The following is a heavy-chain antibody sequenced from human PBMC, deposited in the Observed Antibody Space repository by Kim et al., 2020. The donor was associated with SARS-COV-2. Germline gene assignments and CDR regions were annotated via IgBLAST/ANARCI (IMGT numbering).Heavy chain of an antibody. CDR3: ARAVGYVLWFDY. V-gene: IGHV2-26*01. Sequence: SGPTLVNPTETLTLTCTVSGFSLSNARMGVSWIRQPPGKALEWLAHIFSNDEKSYSTTLKSRLTISKDTSKSQVVLTMTNMDPVDTATYYCARAVGYVLWFDYWGQGTLVTVSS. J-gene: IGHJ4*02. CDR2: IFSNDEK. D-gene: IGHD5-12*01. CDR1: GFSLSNARMG.